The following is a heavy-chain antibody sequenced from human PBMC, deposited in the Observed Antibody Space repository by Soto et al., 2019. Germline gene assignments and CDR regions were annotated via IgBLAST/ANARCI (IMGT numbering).Heavy chain of an antibody. V-gene: IGHV3-21*01. Sequence: GSLRLSCAASGFTFRSFTMNWVRQAPGKGLEWVSTISSNSAYIYYTDALRGRFTISRDNAKNSLHLQMNSLRAEDAAVYYCTRDASRDSSARGWFDPWGPGTLVTVSS. D-gene: IGHD6-13*01. CDR1: GFTFRSFT. CDR3: TRDASRDSSARGWFDP. CDR2: ISSNSAYI. J-gene: IGHJ5*02.